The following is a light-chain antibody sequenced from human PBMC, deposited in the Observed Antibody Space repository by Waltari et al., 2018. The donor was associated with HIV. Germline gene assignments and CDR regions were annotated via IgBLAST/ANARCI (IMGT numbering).Light chain of an antibody. V-gene: IGKV1-39*01. Sequence: DVQVTQSPSSLSPAVGDRRAFSCRKIQSISYYLTRYQQKVGKAPKLLIDGASTLQSGVPPRFSGSGSGTDFTLTSSRLQPEDVATYYCQQSYSFTFGRGTKVEIK. CDR2: GAS. CDR3: QQSYSFT. CDR1: QSISYY. J-gene: IGKJ4*01.